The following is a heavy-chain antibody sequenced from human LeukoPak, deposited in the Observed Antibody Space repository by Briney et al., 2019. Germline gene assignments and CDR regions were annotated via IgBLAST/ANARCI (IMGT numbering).Heavy chain of an antibody. CDR2: INHSGGT. CDR3: ARTYDFWSGRPFDY. Sequence: SETLSLTCAVYGGSFSGYYWSWIRQPPGKGLEWIGEINHSGGTNYNPSLKSRVTISVDTSKNQFSLKLSSVTAADTAVYYCARTYDFWSGRPFDYWGQGTLVTVSS. J-gene: IGHJ4*02. D-gene: IGHD3-3*01. V-gene: IGHV4-34*01. CDR1: GGSFSGYY.